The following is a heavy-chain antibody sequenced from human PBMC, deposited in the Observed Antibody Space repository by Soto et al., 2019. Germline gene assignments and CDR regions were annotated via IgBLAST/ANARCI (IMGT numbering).Heavy chain of an antibody. J-gene: IGHJ4*02. D-gene: IGHD4-17*01. CDR3: AKESMPEYYGDTLFDS. CDR2: FSAGRRA. Sequence: EVQLLESGGALVQPGGSLRLSCAASGFSFTNFALSWVRQAPGKGLEWVSTFSAGRRAYYADSVKGRFTIARDSSQNTVHLQNRNLRPDDTAVDYCAKESMPEYYGDTLFDSWGQGTQVTVSS. V-gene: IGHV3-23*01. CDR1: GFSFTNFA.